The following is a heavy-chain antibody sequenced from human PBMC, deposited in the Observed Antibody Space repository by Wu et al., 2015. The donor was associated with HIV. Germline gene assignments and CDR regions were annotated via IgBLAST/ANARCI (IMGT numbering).Heavy chain of an antibody. J-gene: IGHJ6*03. Sequence: QVQLVQSGAEVKKPGASVKVSCKASGYTFTSYAISWVRQAPGQGLEWMGGIIPIFGPANYAQKFQGRVTITADESTSTAYMELSSLRSEDTAVYYCARDLGINILGGGNSFRGYYYYYMDVWGKGTTVTVSS. CDR1: GYTFTSYA. CDR3: ARDLGINILGGGNSFRGYYYYYMDV. V-gene: IGHV1-69*13. CDR2: IIPIFGPA. D-gene: IGHD4-23*01.